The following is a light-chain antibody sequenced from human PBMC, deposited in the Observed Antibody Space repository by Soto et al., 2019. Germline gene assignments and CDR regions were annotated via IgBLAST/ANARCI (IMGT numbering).Light chain of an antibody. CDR1: SSDVGGYNY. Sequence: QSVLTQAAAVSGSPGQSITISCTGTSSDVGGYNYVSWYQQHPGKAPKLMIYEVSNRPSGVSNRFSGCRSGNTASLTISGLQAEDEADYYCSSYTSSSLYVFGTGTRSPS. CDR2: EVS. V-gene: IGLV2-14*01. CDR3: SSYTSSSLYV. J-gene: IGLJ1*01.